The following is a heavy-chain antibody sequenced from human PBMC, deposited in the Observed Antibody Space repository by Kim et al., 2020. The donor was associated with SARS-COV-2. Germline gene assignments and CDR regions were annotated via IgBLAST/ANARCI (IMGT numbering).Heavy chain of an antibody. CDR3: ARVIRGSSSSTPDY. D-gene: IGHD6-6*01. V-gene: IGHV3-33*01. CDR2: IWYDGNDK. CDR1: GFIFSNYG. J-gene: IGHJ4*02. Sequence: GGSLRLSCAASGFIFSNYGMHWVRQAPGKGLEWLSVIWYDGNDKYYADSVKGRLTVSRDNSKNTLYMEVNSLRVEDTAVYYCARVIRGSSSSTPDYWGLGTLVTVSS.